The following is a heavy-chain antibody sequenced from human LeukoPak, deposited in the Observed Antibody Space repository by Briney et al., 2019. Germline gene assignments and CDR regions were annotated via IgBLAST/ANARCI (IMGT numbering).Heavy chain of an antibody. CDR1: GGTFSSYA. CDR3: AGNIVVVPAADYFDY. Sequence: SVKVSCKASGGTFSSYAISWVRQAPGQGLEWMGGIIPIFGTANYAQKFQGRVTITADESTSTAYMELSSLRSEDTAVYYCAGNIVVVPAADYFDYWGQGTLVTVSS. V-gene: IGHV1-69*13. J-gene: IGHJ4*02. D-gene: IGHD2-2*01. CDR2: IIPIFGTA.